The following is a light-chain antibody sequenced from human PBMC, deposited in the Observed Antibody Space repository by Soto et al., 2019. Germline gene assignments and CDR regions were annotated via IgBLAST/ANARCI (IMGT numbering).Light chain of an antibody. CDR3: HQSYRFPYT. CDR2: DTS. Sequence: DIQMTQSPSFVAASVGDRVTITCRASQGISAWLAWYQQQPGEAPKLLIYDTSIWQRGVPSRFSGSGSGIDFTLTIRDLQPEDFATYYCHQSYRFPYTFGQGTKLEIK. CDR1: QGISAW. V-gene: IGKV1-12*01. J-gene: IGKJ2*01.